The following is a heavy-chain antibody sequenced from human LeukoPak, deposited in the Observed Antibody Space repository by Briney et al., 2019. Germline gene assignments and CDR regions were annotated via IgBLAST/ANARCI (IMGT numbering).Heavy chain of an antibody. D-gene: IGHD6-19*01. CDR1: GGTFSSYA. J-gene: IGHJ4*02. Sequence: PVKVSCKASGGTFSSYAISWVRQAPGQGLEWMGGIIPIFGTANYAQKFQGRVTITADESTSTAYMELSSLRSEDTAVYYCARGSIAVAGLFDYWGQGTLVTVSS. CDR2: IIPIFGTA. CDR3: ARGSIAVAGLFDY. V-gene: IGHV1-69*13.